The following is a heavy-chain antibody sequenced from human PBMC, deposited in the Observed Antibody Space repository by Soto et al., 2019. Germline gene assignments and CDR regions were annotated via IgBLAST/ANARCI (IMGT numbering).Heavy chain of an antibody. CDR1: RFTFSNYA. Sequence: EVQLLESGGGLVQPGGSLRLSCAASRFTFSNYAMSWVRQAPGKGLTWVSAISGGGRSTYYADSVKGRFTISRDNSKNTLYLQMNSLRAEDTAIYYCAKHEPSHITIFGGLYGMDVW. CDR2: ISGGGRST. CDR3: AKHEPSHITIFGGLYGMDV. V-gene: IGHV3-23*01. J-gene: IGHJ6*01. D-gene: IGHD3-3*01.